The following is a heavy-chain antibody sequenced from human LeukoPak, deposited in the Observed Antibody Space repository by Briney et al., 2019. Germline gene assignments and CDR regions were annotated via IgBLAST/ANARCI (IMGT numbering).Heavy chain of an antibody. Sequence: PSETLSLTCAVYGGSFSGYYWSWIRQPAGKGLEWIGRIYSSGSTNHNPSLKSRVTMSVDTSKNQFSLKLSSVTAADTAVYYCARDAYSGSYYFDYWGQGTLVTVSS. J-gene: IGHJ4*02. V-gene: IGHV4-4*07. D-gene: IGHD1-26*01. CDR3: ARDAYSGSYYFDY. CDR1: GGSFSGYY. CDR2: IYSSGST.